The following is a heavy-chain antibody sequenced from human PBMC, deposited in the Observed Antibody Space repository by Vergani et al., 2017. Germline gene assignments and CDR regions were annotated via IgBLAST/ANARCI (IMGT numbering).Heavy chain of an antibody. V-gene: IGHV3-74*02. CDR2: INSDGSST. CDR3: ASDACYCGGNCYYDY. J-gene: IGHJ4*02. Sequence: EVQLLESGGGLVQPGGSLRLSCAASGFTFSSYWMHWVRQAPGKGLVWVSRINSDGSSTSYADTVKGRVTISRDTAKNTLYLHMNSLRADDTAVYYCASDACYCGGNCYYDYWGQGTLVTVSS. CDR1: GFTFSSYW. D-gene: IGHD2-21*02.